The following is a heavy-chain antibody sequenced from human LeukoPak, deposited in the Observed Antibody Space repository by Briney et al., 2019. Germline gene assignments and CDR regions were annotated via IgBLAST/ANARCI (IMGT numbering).Heavy chain of an antibody. CDR3: AKDSMTHFYDRSGSRPAGDYYYMDV. D-gene: IGHD3-22*01. J-gene: IGHJ6*03. V-gene: IGHV3-23*01. CDR2: ISSSGSTI. Sequence: PGGSLRLSCAASGFSFSSYWMSWVRQAPGKGLEWVSYISSSGSTIYYADSVKGRFTISRDNSKNTLYLQMNSLRAEDTAVYYCAKDSMTHFYDRSGSRPAGDYYYMDVWGKGTTVTVSS. CDR1: GFSFSSYW.